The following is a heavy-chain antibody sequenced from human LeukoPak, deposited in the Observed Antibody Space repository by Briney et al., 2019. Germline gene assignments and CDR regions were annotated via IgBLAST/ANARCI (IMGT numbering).Heavy chain of an antibody. CDR2: IYYSGST. J-gene: IGHJ4*02. CDR1: GGSISSYY. V-gene: IGHV4-59*01. D-gene: IGHD3-22*01. Sequence: SETLSLTCTVSGGSISSYYWSWIRQPPGKGLEWIGYIYYSGSTNYNPSLKSRVTISVDTSKNQFSLKLSSVTAADTAVYYCARDNLGYDSSGYSLRFDYWGQGTLVTVSS. CDR3: ARDNLGYDSSGYSLRFDY.